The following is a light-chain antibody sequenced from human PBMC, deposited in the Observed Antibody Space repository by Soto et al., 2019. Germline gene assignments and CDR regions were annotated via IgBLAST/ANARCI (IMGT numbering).Light chain of an antibody. CDR1: QSISSW. J-gene: IGKJ1*01. CDR3: QQYNSYWT. CDR2: DAS. Sequence: DIQMTQSPSSMSESXGDRVTITCRASQSISSWLAWYQQKPGKAPKLLIYDASSLESGVPSRFSGSGSGTEFTLTISGLQPDDFATYYCQQYNSYWTFGQGTKVDIK. V-gene: IGKV1-5*01.